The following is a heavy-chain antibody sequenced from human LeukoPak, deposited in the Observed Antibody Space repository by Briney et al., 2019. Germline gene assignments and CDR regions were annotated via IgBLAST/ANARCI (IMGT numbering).Heavy chain of an antibody. J-gene: IGHJ4*02. CDR1: GFTFSSYA. CDR2: ISYDGSNK. CDR3: ARELGLLPAFDY. D-gene: IGHD3-22*01. V-gene: IGHV3-30*01. Sequence: QPGRSLRLSCAASGFTFSSYAMHWVRQAPGKGLEWVAVISYDGSNKYYADSVKGRFTISRDNSKNTLYLQMNSLRAEDTAVYYCARELGLLPAFDYWGQGTLVTVSS.